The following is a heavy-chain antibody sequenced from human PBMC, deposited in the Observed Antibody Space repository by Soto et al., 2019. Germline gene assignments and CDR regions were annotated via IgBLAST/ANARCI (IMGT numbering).Heavy chain of an antibody. CDR1: GFAFNRYT. J-gene: IGHJ6*02. D-gene: IGHD1-7*01. CDR2: ISSDGNTK. Sequence: GGSLRLSCGASGFAFNRYTMHWVRQAPGKGLQWVALISSDGNTKYYSDSVQGRFTISRDSSKNTLYLQMNSLRTEDTAVYSCAGVTGELPHYYYFAMDVWGQGTTVTVSS. V-gene: IGHV3-30-3*01. CDR3: AGVTGELPHYYYFAMDV.